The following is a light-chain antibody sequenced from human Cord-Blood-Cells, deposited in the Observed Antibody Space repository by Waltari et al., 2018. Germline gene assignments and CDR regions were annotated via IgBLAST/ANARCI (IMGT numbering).Light chain of an antibody. Sequence: DIKMTQSPPSLSASVGDRVTINCRASENIRSYLNWYQQKTGRAPTLLIHAAYSLQSGVPARFSGSGSVTDFTRAISSLQPGDFATYDCQQSYTTPFTFGPGTTVYI. CDR1: ENIRSY. CDR2: AAY. CDR3: QQSYTTPFT. V-gene: IGKV1-39*01. J-gene: IGKJ3*01.